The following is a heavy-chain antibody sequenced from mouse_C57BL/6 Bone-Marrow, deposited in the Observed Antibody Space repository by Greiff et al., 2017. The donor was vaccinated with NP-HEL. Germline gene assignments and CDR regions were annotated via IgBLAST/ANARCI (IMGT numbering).Heavy chain of an antibody. CDR3: ARHPLYDYDALYAMDY. CDR1: GFTFSSYG. Sequence: EVKLMESGGDLVKPGGSLKLSCGASGFTFSSYGMSWVRQTPDKRLEWVATISSGGSYTYYPDSVKGRFTISRNHAKNTLYLQMSSLKSEDTAMYYCARHPLYDYDALYAMDYWGQGTSVTVSS. J-gene: IGHJ4*01. V-gene: IGHV5-6*01. D-gene: IGHD2-4*01. CDR2: ISSGGSYT.